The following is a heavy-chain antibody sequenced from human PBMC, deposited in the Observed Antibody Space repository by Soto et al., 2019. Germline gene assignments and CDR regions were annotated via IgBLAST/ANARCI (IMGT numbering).Heavy chain of an antibody. V-gene: IGHV3-33*01. D-gene: IGHD2-2*01. Sequence: QVQLVASGGGVVQPGRSLRLSCAASGFTFSSYGMHWVRQAPGKGLEWVAVIWYDGRNKEYDDSVKGRLTISRDNSKKPLYLLMSNRKAEDTAVYYRARDKGGGYCSSTSCYPRGYYDSWGRGTRVAASS. CDR1: GFTFSSYG. CDR3: ARDKGGGYCSSTSCYPRGYYDS. J-gene: IGHJ4*02. CDR2: IWYDGRNK.